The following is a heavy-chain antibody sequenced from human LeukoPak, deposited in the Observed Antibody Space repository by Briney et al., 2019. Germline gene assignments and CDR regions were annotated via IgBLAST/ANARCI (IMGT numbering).Heavy chain of an antibody. CDR2: INPNSGGT. CDR3: ARGALWFGELFSYYYYMDV. V-gene: IGHV1-2*02. CDR1: GYTFTGYY. Sequence: ASVKVSCKASGYTFTGYYMHWVRQAPGQGLEWMGWINPNSGGTNYAQKFQGRVTMTRDTSISTAYMELSRLRSDDTAVYYCARGALWFGELFSYYYYMDVWGKGTTVTISS. D-gene: IGHD3-10*01. J-gene: IGHJ6*03.